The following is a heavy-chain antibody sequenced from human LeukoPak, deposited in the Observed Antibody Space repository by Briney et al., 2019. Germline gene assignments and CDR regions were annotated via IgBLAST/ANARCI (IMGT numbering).Heavy chain of an antibody. D-gene: IGHD3-3*01. V-gene: IGHV4-39*01. Sequence: PSETLSLTCTVSGGSISSSSYYWGWIRQPPGKGLEWIRSIYYSGSTYYNPSLKSRVTISVDTSKNQFSLKLSSVTAADTAVYYCAKSYYDFWSGYGGGYYYYMDVWGKGTTVTVSS. J-gene: IGHJ6*03. CDR3: AKSYYDFWSGYGGGYYYYMDV. CDR1: GGSISSSSYY. CDR2: IYYSGST.